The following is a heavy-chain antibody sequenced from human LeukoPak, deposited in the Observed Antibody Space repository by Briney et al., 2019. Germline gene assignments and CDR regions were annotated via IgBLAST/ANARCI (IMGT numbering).Heavy chain of an antibody. CDR1: GFTFDDYA. V-gene: IGHV3-9*01. D-gene: IGHD1-26*01. Sequence: GGSLRLSCAASGFTFDDYAMHWVRQAPGKGLEWVSGISWNSGSIGYADSVKGPFTISRDDARNSLYLQMNSLRAEDTAVYYCARDPYSGTYGDTYYYYMDVWGKGTTVTISS. J-gene: IGHJ6*03. CDR2: ISWNSGSI. CDR3: ARDPYSGTYGDTYYYYMDV.